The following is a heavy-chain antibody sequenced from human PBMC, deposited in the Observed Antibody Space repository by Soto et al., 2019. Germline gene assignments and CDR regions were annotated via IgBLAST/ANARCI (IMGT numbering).Heavy chain of an antibody. CDR1: GFTFDDYA. V-gene: IGHV3-9*01. CDR3: AAGMALDSFDYSGFHYGMDV. D-gene: IGHD2-2*03. Sequence: EVQLVESGGDLVQPGRSLRLSCAASGFTFDDYAMHWVRQLPGKGLKWVSGLSWNGVTIGYAAFMKGRFTISRDNGKKSVYVEITGMRADDTAWYLCAAGMALDSFDYSGFHYGMDVWGLGTTVTVSS. CDR2: LSWNGVTI. J-gene: IGHJ6*01.